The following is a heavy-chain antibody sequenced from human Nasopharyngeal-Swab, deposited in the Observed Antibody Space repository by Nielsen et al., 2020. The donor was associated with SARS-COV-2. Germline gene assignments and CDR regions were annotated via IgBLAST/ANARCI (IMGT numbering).Heavy chain of an antibody. J-gene: IGHJ4*02. D-gene: IGHD1-1*01. V-gene: IGHV1-2*02. CDR1: GYTFLDHY. CDR3: AKNSDNYYFDF. CDR2: INPYSGDP. Sequence: ASVKVSCKASGYTFLDHYMHWVRQAPGQALEWMGWINPYSGDPTYERKFKGRVTLTRDTSTSTAFMELSSLAADDTAVYYCAKNSDNYYFDFWGQGTLVTVSS.